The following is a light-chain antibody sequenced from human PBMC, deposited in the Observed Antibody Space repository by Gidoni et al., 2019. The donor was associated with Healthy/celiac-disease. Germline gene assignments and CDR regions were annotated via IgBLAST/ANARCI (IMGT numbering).Light chain of an antibody. CDR2: DAS. CDR3: QQYDNHPLT. Sequence: DIQMTQSPSSLSASVGDRVTITCQASQDISNYLNWYQQKPGKAPKPLIYDASNLETGVPSRFSRSGSGTDFTFTISSLQPEDIATYYCQQYDNHPLTFGGGTKVEIK. CDR1: QDISNY. J-gene: IGKJ4*01. V-gene: IGKV1-33*01.